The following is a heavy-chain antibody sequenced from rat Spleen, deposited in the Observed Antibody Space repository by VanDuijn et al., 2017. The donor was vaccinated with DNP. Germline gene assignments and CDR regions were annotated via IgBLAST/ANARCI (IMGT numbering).Heavy chain of an antibody. CDR1: GFSLTTYT. J-gene: IGHJ4*01. Sequence: QVQLKESGPGLVQPSQTLSLTCTVSGFSLTTYTVSWVRQPPGKGLEWIAAMSSGGGTYYNSALKSRLSISRDTSKSQVFLKMNSLQTEDTAIYYCTRARLYRGMDAWGQGTSVTVSS. CDR2: MSSGGGT. D-gene: IGHD1-2*01. V-gene: IGHV2-6*01. CDR3: TRARLYRGMDA.